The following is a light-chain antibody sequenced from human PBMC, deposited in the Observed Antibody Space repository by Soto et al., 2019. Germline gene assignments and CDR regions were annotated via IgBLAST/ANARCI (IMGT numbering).Light chain of an antibody. V-gene: IGLV4-60*02. J-gene: IGLJ3*02. CDR2: LEGSGSY. CDR3: ETWDSSNHTV. CDR1: SGHTSSD. Sequence: QSVLTQSSSASAAPGSSVTLTCTLSSGHTSSDNAWHQQQPGKAPRHLMKLEGSGSYNKGSGVPDRFSGSSSGADRYLTISNLQFEDEADYYCETWDSSNHTVFGGGTKVTVL.